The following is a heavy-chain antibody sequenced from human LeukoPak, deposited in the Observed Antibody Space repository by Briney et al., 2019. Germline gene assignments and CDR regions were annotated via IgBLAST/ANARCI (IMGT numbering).Heavy chain of an antibody. Sequence: TSEALSLTCTVSGGSISSGGYYWSWIRQHPGKGLEWIGYIYYSGSTYYNPSLKSRVTISVDTSKNQFSLKLSSVTAADTAVYYCVRQGDGYCSSTNCLFSFDYWGQGTLVTVSS. CDR3: VRQGDGYCSSTNCLFSFDY. V-gene: IGHV4-31*03. J-gene: IGHJ4*02. CDR2: IYYSGST. CDR1: GGSISSGGYY. D-gene: IGHD2-2*03.